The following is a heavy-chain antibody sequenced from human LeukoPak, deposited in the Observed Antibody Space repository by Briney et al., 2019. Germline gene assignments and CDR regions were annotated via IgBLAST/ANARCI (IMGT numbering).Heavy chain of an antibody. D-gene: IGHD2-2*01. Sequence: ASVTVSFTASVYTFTIYGISWVRQAPGQGLEWMGWISGHNGNRNYAQKLQRRVTMTTDTSTSTAYMEVRSLRSDDTAVYYCARHCSSTSCYWDYFDYWVQGTLVTVSS. V-gene: IGHV1-18*01. J-gene: IGHJ4*02. CDR2: ISGHNGNR. CDR1: VYTFTIYG. CDR3: ARHCSSTSCYWDYFDY.